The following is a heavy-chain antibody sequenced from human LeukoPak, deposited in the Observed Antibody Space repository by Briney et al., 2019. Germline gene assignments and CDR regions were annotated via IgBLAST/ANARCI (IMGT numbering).Heavy chain of an antibody. Sequence: GGSLRLSCAASGFTFSSYAMHWVRQSLGKGLEGVAVMSYDGFNKYYADYVKGRFTISRDNSKNTLYLQMNSLRAEDTAVYYCAKTKGYSYGYYFDYWGQGTLVTVSS. D-gene: IGHD5-18*01. CDR2: MSYDGFNK. J-gene: IGHJ4*02. V-gene: IGHV3-30*18. CDR3: AKTKGYSYGYYFDY. CDR1: GFTFSSYA.